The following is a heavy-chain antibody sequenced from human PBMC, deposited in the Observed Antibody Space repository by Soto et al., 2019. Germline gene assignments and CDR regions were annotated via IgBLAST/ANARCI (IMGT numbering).Heavy chain of an antibody. Sequence: ASVKVSCKASGYTFTSYGISWVRQAPGQGLEWMGWISAYNGNTNYAQKLQGRVTMTTDTSTSTAYMELRSLRSDDTAVYYCASSYYYDSSGFHNYGMDVWGLWTTVTVAS. CDR2: ISAYNGNT. J-gene: IGHJ6*02. CDR3: ASSYYYDSSGFHNYGMDV. V-gene: IGHV1-18*01. D-gene: IGHD3-22*01. CDR1: GYTFTSYG.